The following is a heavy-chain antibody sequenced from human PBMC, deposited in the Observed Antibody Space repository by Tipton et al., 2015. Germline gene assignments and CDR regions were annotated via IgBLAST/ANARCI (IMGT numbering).Heavy chain of an antibody. CDR2: IHYRGHT. Sequence: TLSLTCTVSGGSISHYYWSWIRQPPGKGLEWLGQIHYRGHTNYKPSLKSRVTISVDTPKKQFSLKLSSVTAADTAVYYYARSRTNIVVVPADYGMDVWGHGTTVTVSS. CDR1: GGSISHYY. D-gene: IGHD2-2*01. V-gene: IGHV4-59*01. J-gene: IGHJ6*02. CDR3: ARSRTNIVVVPADYGMDV.